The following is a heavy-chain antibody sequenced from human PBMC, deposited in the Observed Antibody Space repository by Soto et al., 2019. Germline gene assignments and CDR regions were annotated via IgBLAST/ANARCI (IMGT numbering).Heavy chain of an antibody. CDR2: ISSSSSYI. J-gene: IGHJ4*02. D-gene: IGHD3-9*01. V-gene: IGHV3-21*01. CDR1: GFTFSSYS. Sequence: PGGSLRLSCAASGFTFSSYSMSWVRQAPGKGLEWVSSISSSSSYIYYADSVKGRFTISRDNSKNTLYLQMNSLRAEDTAVYYCARDWPPLRYFDPRDPQPRIDYWGQGTLVTVSS. CDR3: ARDWPPLRYFDPRDPQPRIDY.